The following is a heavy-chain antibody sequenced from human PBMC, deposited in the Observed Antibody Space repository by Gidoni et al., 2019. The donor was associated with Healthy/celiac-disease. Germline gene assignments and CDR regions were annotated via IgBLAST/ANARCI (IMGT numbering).Heavy chain of an antibody. CDR3: ARDGSRSCSGGSCYPGR. CDR1: GYTFTRYP. CDR2: INTNTGNP. V-gene: IGHV7-4-1*01. D-gene: IGHD2-15*01. J-gene: IGHJ4*02. Sequence: VQLVQSVSEMKKPASSVRVSFKASGYTFTRYPMNWVRQAPGQGLEWMGWINTNTGNPTYAQGFTGRFVFSLDTSVSTAYLQICSLKAEDTAVYYCARDGSRSCSGGSCYPGRWGQGTLVTVSS.